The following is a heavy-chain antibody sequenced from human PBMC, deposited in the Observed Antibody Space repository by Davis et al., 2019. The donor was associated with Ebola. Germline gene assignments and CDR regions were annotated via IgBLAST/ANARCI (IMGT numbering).Heavy chain of an antibody. J-gene: IGHJ5*02. CDR1: GGSINSYY. CDR3: VRHGLQWLVQHWFDP. Sequence: GSLRLSCTVSGGSINSYYWSWIRQPPGKALEWIGYVYYTGSTSYDPSFKSRVTMSVDTSKNQFFLNLKSVSAADTAVYYCVRHGLQWLVQHWFDPWGQGTLVTVSS. V-gene: IGHV4-59*08. CDR2: VYYTGST. D-gene: IGHD6-19*01.